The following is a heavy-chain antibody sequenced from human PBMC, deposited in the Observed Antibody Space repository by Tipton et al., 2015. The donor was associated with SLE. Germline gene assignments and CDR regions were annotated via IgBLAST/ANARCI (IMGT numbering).Heavy chain of an antibody. CDR1: GGSISSHY. Sequence: LRLSCTVSGGSISSHYWSWIRQPPGKGLEWIGRIYTSGSTNYNPPLKSRVTMSVDTSKNQFSLKLSSVTAADTAVYYCARGSPVWFRELYYFDYWGQGTLVTVSS. J-gene: IGHJ4*02. V-gene: IGHV4-4*07. D-gene: IGHD3-10*01. CDR3: ARGSPVWFRELYYFDY. CDR2: IYTSGST.